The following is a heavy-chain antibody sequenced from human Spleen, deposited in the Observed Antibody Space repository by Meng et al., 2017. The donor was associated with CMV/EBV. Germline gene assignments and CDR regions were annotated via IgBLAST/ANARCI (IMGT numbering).Heavy chain of an antibody. D-gene: IGHD3-9*01. Sequence: ASVKVSCKASGYTFTSYDINWVRQATGQGLEWMGWISPYNVNTYYARNLQGRVTITADTSTSTAYMELRSLRSYDTAVYYCARRYSDVLTGYYYFDHWGQGTQVTVSS. V-gene: IGHV1-18*01. CDR3: ARRYSDVLTGYYYFDH. CDR2: ISPYNVNT. J-gene: IGHJ4*02. CDR1: GYTFTSYD.